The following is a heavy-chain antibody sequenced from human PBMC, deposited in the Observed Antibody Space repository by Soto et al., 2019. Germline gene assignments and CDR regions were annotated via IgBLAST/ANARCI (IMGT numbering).Heavy chain of an antibody. Sequence: EVQLLESGGGLVQPGESLRLSCTASGFTFSSHAMTSVRQAPGKGLEWVSGLSDSGGSTYYADSVKGRFTISRDNSMNTLYLQMNTLRAEDTAVYYCAKVSSSWYSGFFDLWGQGTLVTVSS. V-gene: IGHV3-23*01. J-gene: IGHJ4*02. CDR3: AKVSSSWYSGFFDL. D-gene: IGHD6-13*01. CDR2: LSDSGGST. CDR1: GFTFSSHA.